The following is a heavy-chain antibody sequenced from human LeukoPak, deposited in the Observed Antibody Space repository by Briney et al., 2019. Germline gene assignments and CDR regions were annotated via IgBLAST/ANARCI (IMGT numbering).Heavy chain of an antibody. CDR3: ARDTQGDFWSGYYTY. Sequence: ASVKVSCTASGYTFTGYYMHWVRQAPGQGLEWMGWINPNSGGTNYAQKFQGRVTMTRDTSISTAYMELSRLRSDDTAVYYCARDTQGDFWSGYYTYWGQGTLVTVSS. V-gene: IGHV1-2*02. CDR2: INPNSGGT. D-gene: IGHD3-3*01. CDR1: GYTFTGYY. J-gene: IGHJ4*02.